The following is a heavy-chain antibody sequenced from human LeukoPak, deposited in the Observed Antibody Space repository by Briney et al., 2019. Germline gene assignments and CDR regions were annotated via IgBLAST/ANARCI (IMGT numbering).Heavy chain of an antibody. D-gene: IGHD1-26*01. CDR2: INPNSGGT. Sequence: ASVKVSCKASGYTFTGYYMHWVRQAPGQGLEWMGWINPNSGGTNYAQKIQGRVTMTRDTSISTAYMELSRLRSDDTAVYYCASAWREHYMDVWGKGTTVTVSS. CDR3: ASAWREHYMDV. J-gene: IGHJ6*03. CDR1: GYTFTGYY. V-gene: IGHV1-2*02.